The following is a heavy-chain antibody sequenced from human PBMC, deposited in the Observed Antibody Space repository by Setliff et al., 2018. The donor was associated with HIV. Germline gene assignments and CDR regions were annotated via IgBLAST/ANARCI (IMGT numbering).Heavy chain of an antibody. V-gene: IGHV4-59*11. CDR3: AGRGGYNDWYFDY. CDR2: IYYSGTT. J-gene: IGHJ4*02. CDR1: GVSMSSHY. Sequence: TLSLTCNVSGVSMSSHYWSWIRQAPGQPPNKGLEWIGNIYYSGTTNYNTSLESRVTISIDTSKSQFSLKLTSVTTADTAMYYCAGRGGYNDWYFDYWGQGALVTVSS. D-gene: IGHD5-12*01.